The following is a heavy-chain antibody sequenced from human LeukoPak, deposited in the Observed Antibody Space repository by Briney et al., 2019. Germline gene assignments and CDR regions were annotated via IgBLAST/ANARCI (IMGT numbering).Heavy chain of an antibody. Sequence: SETLSLTCTVSGGSISSGGYYWSWIRQHPGKGLEWIGYIYYSGSTYYNPSLKSRVTISVDTSKNQFSLKLSSVTAADTAVYYCAAGSSSWYYFDYWGQGTLVTVSS. D-gene: IGHD6-13*01. CDR1: GGSISSGGYY. J-gene: IGHJ4*02. CDR3: AAGSSSWYYFDY. CDR2: IYYSGST. V-gene: IGHV4-31*03.